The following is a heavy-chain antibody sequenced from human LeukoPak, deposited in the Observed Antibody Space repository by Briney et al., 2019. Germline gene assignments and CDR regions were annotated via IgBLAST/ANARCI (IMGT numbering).Heavy chain of an antibody. D-gene: IGHD3-10*01. J-gene: IGHJ4*02. CDR2: ISYDGSNK. CDR3: ARDTDWFGIIQYYFDL. V-gene: IGHV3-30*01. CDR1: GFSFSYYA. Sequence: PGGSLRLSCAASGFSFSYYAMHWVRQAPGKGLEWVALISYDGSNKDYADSVKGRFTISRDNSKNTLFLHMNSLRAEDTAVYYCARDTDWFGIIQYYFDLWGQGTLVTVSS.